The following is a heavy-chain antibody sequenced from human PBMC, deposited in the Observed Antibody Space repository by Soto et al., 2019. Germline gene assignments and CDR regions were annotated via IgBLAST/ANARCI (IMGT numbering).Heavy chain of an antibody. D-gene: IGHD1-7*01. V-gene: IGHV4-31*03. CDR1: GGSISSGGYY. J-gene: IGHJ6*03. CDR3: ARSPTGTIYYYYYMDV. CDR2: IYYSGST. Sequence: QVQLQESGPGLVKPSQTLSLTCTVSGGSISSGGYYWSWIRQHPGEGLEWIGYIYYSGSTYYNPSLKSRVTISVYTSKNQFSLKLSSVTAADTAVYYRARSPTGTIYYYYYMDVWGKGTTVTVSS.